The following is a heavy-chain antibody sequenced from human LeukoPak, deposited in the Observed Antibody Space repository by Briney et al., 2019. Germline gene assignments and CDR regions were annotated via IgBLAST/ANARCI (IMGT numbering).Heavy chain of an antibody. J-gene: IGHJ4*02. CDR2: IKRDGSEK. D-gene: IGHD2-2*01. Sequence: GGSLRLSCAASGFTFSSYWMSWVRQAPGKGLEWVANIKRDGSEKYYVDSVKGRFTISRDNAKNSLYLQMNSLRAEDTAVYYCARDPTYPRSTLDYWGQGTLVTVSS. CDR1: GFTFSSYW. CDR3: ARDPTYPRSTLDY. V-gene: IGHV3-7*01.